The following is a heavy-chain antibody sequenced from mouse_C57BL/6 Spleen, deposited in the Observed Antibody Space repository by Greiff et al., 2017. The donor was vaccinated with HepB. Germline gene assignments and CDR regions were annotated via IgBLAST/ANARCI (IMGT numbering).Heavy chain of an antibody. CDR3: ARHDDYGRSYYWYFDV. CDR2: ISSGGSYT. CDR1: GFTFSSYG. Sequence: EVMLVESGGDLVKPGGSLKLSCAASGFTFSSYGMSWVRQTPDKRLEWVATISSGGSYTYYPDSVKGRFTISRDNAKNTLYLQMSSLQSEDTAMYYGARHDDYGRSYYWYFDVWGTGTTVTVSS. D-gene: IGHD1-1*01. J-gene: IGHJ1*03. V-gene: IGHV5-6*01.